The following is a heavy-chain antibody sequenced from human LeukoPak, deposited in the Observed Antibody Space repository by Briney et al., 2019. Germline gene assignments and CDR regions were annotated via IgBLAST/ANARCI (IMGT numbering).Heavy chain of an antibody. J-gene: IGHJ5*02. Sequence: PGGSLRLSCAASGFTFSNYGMHWVRQPPGKGLEWIGEINHSGSTNYNPSLKSRVTISVDTSKNQFSLKLSSVTAADTAVYYCARTGTYYDFWSGYYKSKGVNWFDPWGQGTLVTVSS. D-gene: IGHD3-3*01. CDR1: GFTFSNYG. V-gene: IGHV4-34*01. CDR2: INHSGST. CDR3: ARTGTYYDFWSGYYKSKGVNWFDP.